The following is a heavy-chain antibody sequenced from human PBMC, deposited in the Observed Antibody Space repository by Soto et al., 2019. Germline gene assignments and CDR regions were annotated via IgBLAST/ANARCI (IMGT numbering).Heavy chain of an antibody. V-gene: IGHV4-31*03. CDR1: GGSISSGGYY. Sequence: SETLSLTCTVSGGSISSGGYYWSWIRQHPGKGLEWIGYIYYSGSTYYNTSLKSRVTISVDTSKNQFSLKLSSVTAADTAVYYCARVFGFGGMDVWGQGTTVTVS. CDR3: ARVFGFGGMDV. D-gene: IGHD3-10*01. J-gene: IGHJ6*02. CDR2: IYYSGST.